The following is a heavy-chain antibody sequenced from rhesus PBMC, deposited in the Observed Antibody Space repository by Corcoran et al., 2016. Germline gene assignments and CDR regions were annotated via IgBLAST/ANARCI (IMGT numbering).Heavy chain of an antibody. CDR3: TVTMVADSLTN. CDR2: ISWNSGTI. D-gene: IGHD4-4*01. J-gene: IGHJ4*01. V-gene: IGHV3-134*01. Sequence: EVQLVESGGALAQPGGSLSLSCAAPGFTFDDYAMHWFRQAPGKGLEWVSRISWNSGTIYYADSVKGRFTISRDNAKNSLFLQMDRLRAEDTAVYYCTVTMVADSLTNWGQGVLVTVSS. CDR1: GFTFDDYA.